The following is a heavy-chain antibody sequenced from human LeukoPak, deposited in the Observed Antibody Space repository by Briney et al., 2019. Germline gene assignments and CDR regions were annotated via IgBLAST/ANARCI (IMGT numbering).Heavy chain of an antibody. D-gene: IGHD2-15*01. Sequence: NPSQTLSLTCSVSGDSISSGRNYWGWIRQSPGKGLEWIASIYSSGNTHSNPSLKSRVTISVDRSKNQFSLKLSSVTAADTAVYYCARARSAARGWDAFDIWGQGTMVTVSS. V-gene: IGHV4-39*07. CDR1: GDSISSGRNY. CDR2: IYSSGNT. CDR3: ARARSAARGWDAFDI. J-gene: IGHJ3*02.